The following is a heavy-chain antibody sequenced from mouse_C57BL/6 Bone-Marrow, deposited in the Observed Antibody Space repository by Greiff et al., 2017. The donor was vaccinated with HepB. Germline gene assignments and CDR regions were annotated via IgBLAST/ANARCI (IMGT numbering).Heavy chain of an antibody. CDR3: ARQVLRRAWFAY. D-gene: IGHD1-2*01. J-gene: IGHJ3*01. Sequence: EVQVVESGGGLVQPGESLKLSCESYEYEFPSHDMSWVRKTPEKRLELVAAINSDGGSTYYPDTMERRFIISRDNTKKTLYLQMSSLRSEDTALYYCARQVLRRAWFAYWGQGTLVTVSA. CDR2: INSDGGST. V-gene: IGHV5-2*01. CDR1: EYEFPSHD.